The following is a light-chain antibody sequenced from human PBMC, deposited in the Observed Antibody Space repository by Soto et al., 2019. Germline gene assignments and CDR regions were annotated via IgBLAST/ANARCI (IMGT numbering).Light chain of an antibody. J-gene: IGLJ3*02. V-gene: IGLV2-14*01. Sequence: QSALTQPASVSGSPGQSITMSCTGSTSDFGDDKYVSWYQQQPGKGPNLLIYGVSNRPSGVSNRFSGSKSGNTASLTISGLQVDDEADYFCGSLTTTRIWVLGGGTKVTVL. CDR1: TSDFGDDKY. CDR2: GVS. CDR3: GSLTTTRIWV.